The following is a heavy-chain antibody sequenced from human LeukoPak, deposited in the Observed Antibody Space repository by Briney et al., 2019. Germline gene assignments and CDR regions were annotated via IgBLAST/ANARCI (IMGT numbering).Heavy chain of an antibody. V-gene: IGHV4-30-4*08. Sequence: PSETLSLTCTVSGGSISSGDYYWSWIRQPPGKGLEWIGYIYYSGSTYYNPSLKSRATISVDTSKNQFSLKLSSVTAADTAVYYCARDPYDSSGYYDYWGQGTLVTVSS. D-gene: IGHD3-22*01. CDR1: GGSISSGDYY. J-gene: IGHJ4*02. CDR3: ARDPYDSSGYYDY. CDR2: IYYSGST.